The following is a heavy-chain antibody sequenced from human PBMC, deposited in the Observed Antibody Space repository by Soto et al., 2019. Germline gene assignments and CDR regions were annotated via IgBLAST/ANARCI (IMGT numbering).Heavy chain of an antibody. CDR3: ARVVPGAAAWFGP. V-gene: IGHV1-18*01. CDR2: ISLYSDGT. Sequence: QVQLVQSGGGVKRPGASVKVSCKTSGYTFSNYGITWVRQAPGQPLEWLGWISLYSDGTNYAQKFQGRASMTTDTSTTTAYMELRSLRSDDTAVYYCARVVPGAAAWFGPWGQGTLVTVSS. CDR1: GYTFSNYG. D-gene: IGHD2-2*01. J-gene: IGHJ5*02.